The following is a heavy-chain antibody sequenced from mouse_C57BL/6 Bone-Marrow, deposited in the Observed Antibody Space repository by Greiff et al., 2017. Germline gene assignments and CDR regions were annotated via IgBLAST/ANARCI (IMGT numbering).Heavy chain of an antibody. Sequence: VQLQESGPGLVQPSQSLSITCTVSGFSLTSYGVHWVRQSPGKGLEWLGVIWSGGSTDYNAAFISRLSISKDNSKRQVFFKMNSLQADDTAIYYCAREDYDYDVGWFAYWGQGTLVTVSA. D-gene: IGHD2-4*01. CDR3: AREDYDYDVGWFAY. CDR1: GFSLTSYG. CDR2: IWSGGST. J-gene: IGHJ3*01. V-gene: IGHV2-2*01.